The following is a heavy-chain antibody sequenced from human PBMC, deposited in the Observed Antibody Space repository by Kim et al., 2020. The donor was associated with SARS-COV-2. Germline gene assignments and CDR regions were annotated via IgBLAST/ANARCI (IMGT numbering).Heavy chain of an antibody. D-gene: IGHD3-22*01. J-gene: IGHJ4*02. CDR1: GYTFTSYA. CDR3: ARDRSSSYYFITYYFDY. CDR2: IIPNSGTA. Sequence: SVKVSCKASGYTFTSYAISWVRQATGQGLEWMGWIIPNSGTADYAQKFQGRVTITAHASMSTAYMELSSLRSEDTAVYYCARDRSSSYYFITYYFDYYGQGTLVTVSS. V-gene: IGHV1-69*13.